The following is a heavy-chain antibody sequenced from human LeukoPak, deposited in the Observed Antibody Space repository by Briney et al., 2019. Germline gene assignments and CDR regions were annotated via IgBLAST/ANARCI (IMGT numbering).Heavy chain of an antibody. CDR1: GFTFSSYA. CDR2: ISGSGGST. D-gene: IGHD3-10*01. Sequence: GGSLRLSCAASGFTFSSYAMSWGREAPGKGLEWVSAISGSGGSTYYADSVKGRLTISRDNSKNTLYLQVNSLRAEDTAVYYCAKDPGELLWFGESYNWGQGTLVTVSS. CDR3: AKDPGELLWFGESYN. J-gene: IGHJ1*01. V-gene: IGHV3-23*01.